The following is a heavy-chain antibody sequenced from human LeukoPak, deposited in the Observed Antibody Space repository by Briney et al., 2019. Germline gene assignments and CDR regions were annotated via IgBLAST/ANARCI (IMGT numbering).Heavy chain of an antibody. CDR3: ARAPYSSSSGDY. J-gene: IGHJ4*02. V-gene: IGHV1-3*03. D-gene: IGHD6-6*01. CDR1: GYTFTSYV. Sequence: ASVKVSCKASGYTFTSYVMHWVRQAPGQRLEWMGWINAGNGNTKYSQEFQGRVTITRDTSASTAYMELSSLRSEDMAVYYCARAPYSSSSGDYWGQGTLVTVSS. CDR2: INAGNGNT.